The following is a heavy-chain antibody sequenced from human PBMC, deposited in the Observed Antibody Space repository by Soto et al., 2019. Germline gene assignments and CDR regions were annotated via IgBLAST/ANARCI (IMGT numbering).Heavy chain of an antibody. Sequence: EVQLVESGGGLVQPGGSLRISCAASGFTVSSNYMSWVSRAPGKGLEWVSIIYSGGTTYYADSVKGRFIISRDNSKNTLYLQMNSLRAEDTAVYHCASGNQRYGSGSYPYDYWGQGTLVTVSS. D-gene: IGHD3-10*01. J-gene: IGHJ4*02. CDR1: GFTVSSNY. CDR3: ASGNQRYGSGSYPYDY. CDR2: IYSGGTT. V-gene: IGHV3-66*01.